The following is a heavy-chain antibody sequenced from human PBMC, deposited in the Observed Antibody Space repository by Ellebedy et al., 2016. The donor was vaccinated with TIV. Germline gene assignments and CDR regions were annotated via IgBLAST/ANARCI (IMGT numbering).Heavy chain of an antibody. J-gene: IGHJ6*02. CDR2: ISGSGGST. CDR3: AKTGMTTVTWDHYGMDV. CDR1: GFTFSSYA. Sequence: GGSLRLSCAASGFTFSSYAMSWVRQAPGKGLEWVSAISGSGGSTYYADSVKGRFTISRDNSKNTLYLQMNSLRAEDTAVYYCAKTGMTTVTWDHYGMDVWGQGTTVTVSS. D-gene: IGHD4-17*01. V-gene: IGHV3-23*01.